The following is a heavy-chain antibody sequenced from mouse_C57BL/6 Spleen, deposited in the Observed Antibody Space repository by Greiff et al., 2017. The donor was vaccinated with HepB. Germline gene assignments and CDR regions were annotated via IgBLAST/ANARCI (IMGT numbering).Heavy chain of an antibody. V-gene: IGHV1-59*01. CDR3: ARKAAQATLDY. CDR1: GYTFTSYW. J-gene: IGHJ2*01. D-gene: IGHD3-2*02. Sequence: QVQLQQPGAELVRPGTSVKLSCKASGYTFTSYWMHWVKQRPGQGLEWIGVIDPSDSYTNYNQKFKGKATLTVDTSSSTAYMQLSSLTSEDSAVYYCARKAAQATLDYWGQGTTLTVSS. CDR2: IDPSDSYT.